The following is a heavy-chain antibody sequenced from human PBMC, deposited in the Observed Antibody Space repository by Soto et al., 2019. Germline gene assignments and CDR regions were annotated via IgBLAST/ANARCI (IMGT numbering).Heavy chain of an antibody. Sequence: QLQLQESGSGLVKPSQTRSLTCAVSGGSISSGGYSWSWIRQPPGKGLEWIGYIYHSGSTYYNPSLKIRVTISVDRSKNQFSLKLRSVTAAGTAVYYCARDRVYASSGYPGAFDIWGQGTMVTVSS. D-gene: IGHD3-22*01. CDR1: GGSISSGGYS. CDR3: ARDRVYASSGYPGAFDI. J-gene: IGHJ3*02. V-gene: IGHV4-30-2*01. CDR2: IYHSGST.